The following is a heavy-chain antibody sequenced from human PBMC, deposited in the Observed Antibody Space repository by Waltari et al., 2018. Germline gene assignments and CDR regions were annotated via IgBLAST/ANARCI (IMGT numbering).Heavy chain of an antibody. V-gene: IGHV1-69*05. CDR2: VIPIFGTA. CDR1: GATFSSYA. D-gene: IGHD4-17*01. J-gene: IGHJ4*02. CDR3: AGTHDYGDSGGYFDY. Sequence: QVQLVQSGAEVKKPGSSVKVSCKASGATFSSYAITWVRQATGQVLEWMGGVIPIFGTANSAQKFQGRVTITTDESTSTAYMELSSLRSEDTAVYYCAGTHDYGDSGGYFDYWGQGTLVTVSS.